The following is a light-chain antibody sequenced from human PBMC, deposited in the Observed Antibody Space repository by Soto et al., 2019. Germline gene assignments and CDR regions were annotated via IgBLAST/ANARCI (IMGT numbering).Light chain of an antibody. CDR3: QQYINLWT. J-gene: IGKJ1*01. CDR1: QNIHTN. Sequence: EIVMTQSPATLSVSPGERATLSCRAGQNIHTNLAWYQQKPGQAPRLLFYGASTGATGLPARFSGSGSGTEFTLTINSLQSEDFAVYYCQQYINLWTFGQGTKVEIK. V-gene: IGKV3-15*01. CDR2: GAS.